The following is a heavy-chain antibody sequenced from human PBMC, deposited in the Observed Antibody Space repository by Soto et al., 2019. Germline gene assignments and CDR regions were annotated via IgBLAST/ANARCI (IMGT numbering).Heavy chain of an antibody. CDR2: IDPSDSYT. CDR1: GCSFTSYW. J-gene: IGHJ6*02. D-gene: IGHD3-10*01. V-gene: IGHV5-10-1*01. Sequence: GESLKISCKGSGCSFTSYWISWVRQMHGKGLEWMGRIDPSDSYTNYSPSFQGHVTISADKSISTAYLQWSSLKASDTAMYYCARRKDGSGSYYPYYYYGMDVWGQGTTVTVSS. CDR3: ARRKDGSGSYYPYYYYGMDV.